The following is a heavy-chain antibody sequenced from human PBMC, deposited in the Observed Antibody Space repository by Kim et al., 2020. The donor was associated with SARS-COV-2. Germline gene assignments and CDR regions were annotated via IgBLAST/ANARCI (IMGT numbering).Heavy chain of an antibody. D-gene: IGHD1-1*01. CDR3: TRPDVNWSFDS. CDR1: GYSFTNYW. J-gene: IGHJ4*02. Sequence: GESLKISRKGSGYSFTNYWIGWVRQMPGKGLEWMGIIYPGDSNTKYSPSFQGQVTISADRSINTAYLQWSSLKASDTAIYYCTRPDVNWSFDSWGQGTLV. V-gene: IGHV5-51*01. CDR2: IYPGDSNT.